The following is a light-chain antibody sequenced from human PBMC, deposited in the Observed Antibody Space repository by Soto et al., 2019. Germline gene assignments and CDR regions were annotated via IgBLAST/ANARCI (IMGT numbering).Light chain of an antibody. V-gene: IGLV3-21*02. CDR1: NIGSKS. J-gene: IGLJ1*01. CDR3: QVWHSSSAV. Sequence: SYELTQPPSVSVAPGQTARITCGANNIGSKSVHWYQQTPGQATILVVYDDSGRPSGIPERFSGSNSGSTTTLTISGVEAGDEADYYCQVWHSSSAVFGTGTKVTVL. CDR2: DDS.